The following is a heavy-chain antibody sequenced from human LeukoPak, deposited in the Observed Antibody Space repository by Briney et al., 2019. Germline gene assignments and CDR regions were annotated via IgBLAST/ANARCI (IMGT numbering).Heavy chain of an antibody. D-gene: IGHD4-11*01. CDR2: ISSSSSTI. V-gene: IGHV3-48*01. Sequence: GGSLRLSCAASGFTLSSYSMNWVRQAPGKGLEWVSYISSSSSTIYYADSVKGRFTISRDNSKNTLYLQMNSLRVEDTAVYYCAKQDYNYWGQGTLVTVSS. CDR1: GFTLSSYS. CDR3: AKQDYNY. J-gene: IGHJ4*02.